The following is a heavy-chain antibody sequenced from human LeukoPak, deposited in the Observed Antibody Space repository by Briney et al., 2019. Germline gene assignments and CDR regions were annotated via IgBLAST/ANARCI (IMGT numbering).Heavy chain of an antibody. Sequence: PGGSLRLSCAASGFTFHNNGMSWVRQAPGKGLEWVSSISSGSSYIYYADSVKGRFTISRDNAKNSLYLQMNSLRAEDTAVYYCARALYGDSDFDYWGQGTLVTVSS. CDR1: GFTFHNNG. D-gene: IGHD4-17*01. CDR3: ARALYGDSDFDY. J-gene: IGHJ4*02. CDR2: ISSGSSYI. V-gene: IGHV3-21*01.